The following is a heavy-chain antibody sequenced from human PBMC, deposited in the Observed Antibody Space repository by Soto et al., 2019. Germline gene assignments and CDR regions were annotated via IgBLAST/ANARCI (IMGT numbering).Heavy chain of an antibody. Sequence: GGSLRLSCTASGFTFNTHWMHWVRQAPGKGLVWVTRIYFDGITTNYADSVKGRLTVSRDNAKNTVYLHVNTLRDEDTAVYYCARGGAMGVDYWGQGTLVTVSS. CDR1: GFTFNTHW. J-gene: IGHJ4*02. CDR3: ARGGAMGVDY. CDR2: IYFDGITT. V-gene: IGHV3-74*01. D-gene: IGHD1-26*01.